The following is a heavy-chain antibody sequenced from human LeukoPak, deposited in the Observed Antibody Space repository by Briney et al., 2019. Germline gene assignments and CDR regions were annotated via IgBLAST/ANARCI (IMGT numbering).Heavy chain of an antibody. CDR3: ARTYGDYYYYYMDV. Sequence: ASVKVSCKASGYTFTSYGISWVRQATGQGLEWMGWMNPNSGNTGYAQKFQGRVTITRNTSISTAYMELSSLRSEDTAVYYCARTYGDYYYYYMDVWGKGTTVTVSS. J-gene: IGHJ6*03. CDR2: MNPNSGNT. CDR1: GYTFTSYG. D-gene: IGHD4-17*01. V-gene: IGHV1-8*03.